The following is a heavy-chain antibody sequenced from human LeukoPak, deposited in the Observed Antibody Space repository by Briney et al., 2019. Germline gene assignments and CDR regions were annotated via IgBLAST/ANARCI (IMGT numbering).Heavy chain of an antibody. V-gene: IGHV4-59*08. CDR3: ARVSTTIFGVVITRGYFDY. D-gene: IGHD3-3*01. CDR1: GASITSYY. CDR2: VYYSGTT. Sequence: SETLSLTCAVSGASITSYYWSWIRQPPGKGLEWIGYVYYSGTTNYNPSVKSRVTISIDTSKNQLSLKLTSVTAADTAVYYCARVSTTIFGVVITRGYFDYWGQGTLVTVSS. J-gene: IGHJ4*02.